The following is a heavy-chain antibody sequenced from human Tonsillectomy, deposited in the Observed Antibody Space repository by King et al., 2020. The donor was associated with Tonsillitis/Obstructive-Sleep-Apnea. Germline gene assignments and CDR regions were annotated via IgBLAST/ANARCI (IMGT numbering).Heavy chain of an antibody. Sequence: VQLVESGGGVVQPGRSLRLSCAASGLTFSSYAMHWVRQAPGKGLEWVAVISYDGSNKYYADSVKGRFTISRDNSKNTLYLQMNSLRAEDTAVYYCARGVELGYCSSTSCYWGDYWGQGTLVTVSS. V-gene: IGHV3-30*04. D-gene: IGHD2-2*01. CDR2: ISYDGSNK. J-gene: IGHJ4*02. CDR1: GLTFSSYA. CDR3: ARGVELGYCSSTSCYWGDY.